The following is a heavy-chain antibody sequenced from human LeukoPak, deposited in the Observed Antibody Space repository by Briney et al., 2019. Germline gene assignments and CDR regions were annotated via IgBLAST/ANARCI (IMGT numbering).Heavy chain of an antibody. V-gene: IGHV4-39*01. CDR3: ARGAYSSSSYYYYGMDV. Sequence: PSETLSLTCTVSGGSIRSSYYYWGWIRQPPGKGLEWIGSIYDSGSTYYNPSLKSRVTISVDTSKNQFSLKLNSVTAADTAVYYCARGAYSSSSYYYYGMDVWGRGTTVTVSS. J-gene: IGHJ6*02. CDR1: GGSIRSSYYY. CDR2: IYDSGST. D-gene: IGHD6-6*01.